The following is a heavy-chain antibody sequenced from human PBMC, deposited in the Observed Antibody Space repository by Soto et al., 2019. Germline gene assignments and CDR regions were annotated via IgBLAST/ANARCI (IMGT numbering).Heavy chain of an antibody. CDR2: ISAYNGNT. V-gene: IGHV1-18*04. Sequence: ASVKVSCKASGYTFTSYGISWVRQAPGQGLEWMGWISAYNGNTNYAQKLQGRVTMTTDTSTSTAYMELRSLRSDDTAVYYCARFGVYCSGGSCYSYNWFDYWGQGALVTVSS. CDR1: GYTFTSYG. D-gene: IGHD2-15*01. CDR3: ARFGVYCSGGSCYSYNWFDY. J-gene: IGHJ5*01.